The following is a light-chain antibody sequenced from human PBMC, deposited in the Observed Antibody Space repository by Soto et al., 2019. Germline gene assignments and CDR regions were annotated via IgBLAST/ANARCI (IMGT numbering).Light chain of an antibody. CDR1: QSVAGNF. Sequence: EIVLTQSPGTLSLSPGERATLSCTASQSVAGNFLAWYQQRPGQAPRLLISAASSRATAIPDRFSGSGSGTEFTLTISRLEPEDFATYYCQQLNSYPQFGQGTKVDIK. V-gene: IGKV3-20*01. CDR3: QQLNSYPQ. CDR2: AAS. J-gene: IGKJ1*01.